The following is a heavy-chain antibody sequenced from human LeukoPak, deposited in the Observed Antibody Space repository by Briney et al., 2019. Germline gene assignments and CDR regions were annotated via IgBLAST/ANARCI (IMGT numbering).Heavy chain of an antibody. D-gene: IGHD1-26*01. CDR2: ISYDGSNK. Sequence: GGSLRLSCVASGFTFSSYAMHWVRQAPGKGLEWVAVISYDGSNKYYADSVKGRFTISRDNSKNTLYLQMNSLRAEDTAVYYCARDSGQNGYFDYWGQGTLVTVSS. V-gene: IGHV3-30-3*01. CDR1: GFTFSSYA. J-gene: IGHJ4*02. CDR3: ARDSGQNGYFDY.